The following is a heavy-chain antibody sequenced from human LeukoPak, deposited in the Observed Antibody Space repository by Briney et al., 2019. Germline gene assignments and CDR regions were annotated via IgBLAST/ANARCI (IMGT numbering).Heavy chain of an antibody. CDR2: INPNSGGT. Sequence: ASVKVSCKASGYTFTGYYMHWVRQAPGQGLEWMGWINPNSGGTNYAQKFQGRVTMTRDTSTSTAYMELSRLRSDDTAVYYCASLWSMVTGTPGPNWFDPWGQGTLVTVSS. CDR1: GYTFTGYY. D-gene: IGHD1-20*01. V-gene: IGHV1-2*02. J-gene: IGHJ5*02. CDR3: ASLWSMVTGTPGPNWFDP.